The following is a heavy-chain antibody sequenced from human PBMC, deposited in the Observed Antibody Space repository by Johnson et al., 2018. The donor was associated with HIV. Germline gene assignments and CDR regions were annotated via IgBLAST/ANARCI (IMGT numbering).Heavy chain of an antibody. CDR1: GLTFDDYG. J-gene: IGHJ3*02. CDR3: ARSQPEEYSSSSDAFDI. D-gene: IGHD6-6*01. CDR2: ISWNSGSI. V-gene: IGHV3-9*01. Sequence: VQLVESGGGLVQPGRSLRLSCAASGLTFDDYGMHWVRQAPGKGLEWVSGISWNSGSIGYADSVKGRFTLSRDNSKNTLYLQMNSLRAEDTAVYYCARSQPEEYSSSSDAFDIWGQGTMVTVSS.